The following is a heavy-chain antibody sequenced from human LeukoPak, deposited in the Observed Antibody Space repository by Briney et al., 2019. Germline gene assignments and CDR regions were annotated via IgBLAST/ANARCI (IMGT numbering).Heavy chain of an antibody. CDR1: GYTFTSYG. J-gene: IGHJ6*03. Sequence: ASVKVSCKASGYTFTSYGISWVRQAPGQGLEWMGWISAYNGNTNYAQKLQGRVTMTTHTSTSTAYMELRSLRSDDTAVYYCARVPLGSGITIFGVVVPYYYMDVWGEGTTVTVSS. CDR2: ISAYNGNT. V-gene: IGHV1-18*01. CDR3: ARVPLGSGITIFGVVVPYYYMDV. D-gene: IGHD3-3*01.